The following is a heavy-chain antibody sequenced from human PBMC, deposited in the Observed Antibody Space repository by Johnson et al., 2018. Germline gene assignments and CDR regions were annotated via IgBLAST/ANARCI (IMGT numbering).Heavy chain of an antibody. CDR2: ISYDGSNK. V-gene: IGHV3-30-3*01. CDR1: GFTFSSYA. D-gene: IGHD5-12*01. J-gene: IGHJ6*03. Sequence: QVQLVQSGGGVVQPGRSLRLSCAASGFTFSSYAMHWVRQAPGKGLEWVAVISYDGSNKYYADSVKGRFTISRDNSKNTLYLQMNSLRAEDTAVYYCARLRGYSGSHDRYYYYYLDVWGKGTTVTVS. CDR3: ARLRGYSGSHDRYYYYYLDV.